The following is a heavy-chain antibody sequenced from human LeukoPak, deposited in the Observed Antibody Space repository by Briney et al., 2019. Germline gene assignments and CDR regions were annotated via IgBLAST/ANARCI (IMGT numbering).Heavy chain of an antibody. Sequence: GGSLRLSCAASGFTFSSYSMNWVRQAPGKRLEWVSSISSSSSYIYYADSVKGRFTISRDNAKNSLYLQMNSLRAEDTAVYYCARYNYGSGSYSDYWGQGTLVTVSS. V-gene: IGHV3-21*01. CDR3: ARYNYGSGSYSDY. J-gene: IGHJ4*02. CDR2: ISSSSSYI. D-gene: IGHD3-10*01. CDR1: GFTFSSYS.